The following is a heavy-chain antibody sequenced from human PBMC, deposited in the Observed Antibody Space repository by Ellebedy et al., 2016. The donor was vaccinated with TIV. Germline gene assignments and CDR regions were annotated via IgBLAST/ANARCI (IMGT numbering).Heavy chain of an antibody. CDR2: INSTGNTI. CDR1: GFGFSGSS. V-gene: IGHV3-48*04. CDR3: ATLSIPSDY. D-gene: IGHD3-16*02. J-gene: IGHJ4*02. Sequence: GESLKISXAASGFGFSGSSMNWVRQAPGKGLEWISYINSTGNTIYYADSVKGRFTISRDNTKKLVFLQLNTVTVEDTAVYYCATLSIPSDYWGPGVMVTVSS.